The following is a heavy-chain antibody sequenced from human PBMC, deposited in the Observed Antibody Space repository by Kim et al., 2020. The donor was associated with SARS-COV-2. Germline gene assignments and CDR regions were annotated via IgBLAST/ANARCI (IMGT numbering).Heavy chain of an antibody. CDR1: GFTFSSYA. J-gene: IGHJ5*02. D-gene: IGHD6-19*01. CDR3: ARAIAPVAWFDP. Sequence: GGSLRLSCAASGFTFSSYAMHWVRQAPGKGLEWVAVISYDGSNKYYADSVKGRFTISRDNSKNTLYLQMNSLRAEDTAVYYCARAIAPVAWFDPWGKGTL. V-gene: IGHV3-30-3*01. CDR2: ISYDGSNK.